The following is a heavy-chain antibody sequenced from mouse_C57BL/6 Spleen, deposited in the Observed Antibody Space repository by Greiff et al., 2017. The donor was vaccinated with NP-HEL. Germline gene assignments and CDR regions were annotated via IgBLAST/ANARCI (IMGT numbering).Heavy chain of an antibody. J-gene: IGHJ2*01. V-gene: IGHV14-2*01. CDR3: ARSPGLPYFDY. D-gene: IGHD3-1*01. Sequence: EVQLQQSGAELVKPGASVKLSCTASGFNIKDYYMHWVKQRTEQGLEWIGRIDPEDGETKYDPKFQGKATITADTSSNTAYLQLSSLTSEDTAVYYGARSPGLPYFDYWGQGTTLTVSS. CDR2: IDPEDGET. CDR1: GFNIKDYY.